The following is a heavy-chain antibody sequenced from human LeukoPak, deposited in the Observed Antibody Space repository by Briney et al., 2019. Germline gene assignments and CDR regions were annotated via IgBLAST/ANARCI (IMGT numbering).Heavy chain of an antibody. CDR1: GFTFDDYA. V-gene: IGHV3-9*01. J-gene: IGHJ4*02. CDR2: ISWNSGSI. CDR3: ARGEPGPNCSGGSCNYYYDSSGLEGEGDFDY. D-gene: IGHD2-15*01. Sequence: GGSLRLSCAASGFTFDDYAMHWVRQAPGKGLEWVSGISWNSGSIGYADSVKGRFTISRDNAKNSLYLQMNSLRAEDTAVYYCARGEPGPNCSGGSCNYYYDSSGLEGEGDFDYWGQGTLVTVPS.